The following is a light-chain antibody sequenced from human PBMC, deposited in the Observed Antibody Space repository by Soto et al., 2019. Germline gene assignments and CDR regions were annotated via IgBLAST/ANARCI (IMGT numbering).Light chain of an antibody. Sequence: EIVLTQSPGTLSLSPGERATLSCRASQSVSSSYLAWYQQKPRQAPRLLIYGASSRATGIPDRFSGSGSGTDLTLTISSREPEDFVVYHCQQYGISPLYTFGQGTKLEIK. J-gene: IGKJ2*01. CDR1: QSVSSSY. V-gene: IGKV3-20*01. CDR3: QQYGISPLYT. CDR2: GAS.